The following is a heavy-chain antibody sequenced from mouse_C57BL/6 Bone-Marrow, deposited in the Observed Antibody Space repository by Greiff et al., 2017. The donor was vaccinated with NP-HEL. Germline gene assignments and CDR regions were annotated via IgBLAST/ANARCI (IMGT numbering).Heavy chain of an antibody. J-gene: IGHJ3*01. Sequence: DVKLQESGPVLVKPGASVKMSCKASGYTFTDYYMNWVKQSHGKSLEWIGVINPYNGGTSYNQKFKGKATLTVDKSSSTAYMELNSLTSEDSAVYYCARGGYYPAWFAYWGQGTLVTVSA. CDR2: INPYNGGT. D-gene: IGHD1-1*01. V-gene: IGHV1-19*01. CDR1: GYTFTDYY. CDR3: ARGGYYPAWFAY.